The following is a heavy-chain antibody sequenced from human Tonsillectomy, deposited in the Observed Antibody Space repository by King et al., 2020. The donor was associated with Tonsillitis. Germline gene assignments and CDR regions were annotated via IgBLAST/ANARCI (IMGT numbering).Heavy chain of an antibody. V-gene: IGHV1-69*01. CDR1: RDTFSSYG. CDR2: IIPIFDTT. J-gene: IGHJ2*01. Sequence: QVQLVESGAEVKKPGSSVKVSCKASRDTFSSYGFSWVRQAPGQGLEWMGGIIPIFDTTNYAQKFQDRVTVTADESTSTAYMEVTNLRSDDTAVYYCARDLVYRAVPEYWYFDLWGRGTLVTVSS. CDR3: ARDLVYRAVPEYWYFDL. D-gene: IGHD6-19*01.